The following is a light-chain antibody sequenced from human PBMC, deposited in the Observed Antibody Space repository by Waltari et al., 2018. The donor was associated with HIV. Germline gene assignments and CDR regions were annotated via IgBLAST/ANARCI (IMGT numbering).Light chain of an antibody. J-gene: IGLJ2*01. CDR2: EVT. Sequence: QSALTHPASVSGSPGQSITISCTGGSSDVGSFNLVSWYQQRPGKAPKLVISEVTKRPSGVSSRFSGSKSGNTASLTISGLLAEDEADYDCFSYAGRSTHVVFGGGTKLIVL. CDR3: FSYAGRSTHVV. V-gene: IGLV2-23*02. CDR1: SSDVGSFNL.